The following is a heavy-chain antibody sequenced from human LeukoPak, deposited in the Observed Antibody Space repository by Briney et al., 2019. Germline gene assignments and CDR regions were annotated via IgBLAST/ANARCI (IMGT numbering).Heavy chain of an antibody. Sequence: GGSLRLSRAASGVPFSGYGMHWVRQAPGKGLEWVARIWYDGSNSYYADSVKGRFTVSRDNSKNTLYLQLNRRRPEDPAVYYCAKHSRSLPYCFDFWGREPWSPSPQ. J-gene: IGHJ4*02. CDR3: AKHSRSLPYCFDF. CDR1: GVPFSGYG. D-gene: IGHD2-21*01. CDR2: IWYDGSNS. V-gene: IGHV3-33*06.